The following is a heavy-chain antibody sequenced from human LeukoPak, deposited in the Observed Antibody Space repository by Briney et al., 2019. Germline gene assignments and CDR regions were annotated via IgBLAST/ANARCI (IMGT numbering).Heavy chain of an antibody. V-gene: IGHV3-23*01. CDR3: AKQNYYDSSGYYCLSDYFDY. J-gene: IGHJ4*02. CDR1: GFTFSSYA. CDR2: ISGSGGST. Sequence: GGSLRLSCAASGFTFSSYAMSWVRQAPGKGLEWGSAISGSGGSTYYEDSVKGRFTISSDNSKSTLYLQMNSLRAEDTAVYYCAKQNYYDSSGYYCLSDYFDYWGQGTLVTVSS. D-gene: IGHD3-22*01.